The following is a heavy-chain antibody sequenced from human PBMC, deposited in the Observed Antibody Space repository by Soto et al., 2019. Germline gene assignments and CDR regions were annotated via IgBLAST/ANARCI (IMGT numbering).Heavy chain of an antibody. CDR1: GFSLSTSGVG. CDR2: IYWDDDK. J-gene: IGHJ5*02. CDR3: AHRAYCSGGSCYSDWFDP. D-gene: IGHD2-15*01. Sequence: SGPTLVNPTQTLTLTGAFSGFSLSTSGVGVGWIRQPPGKALEWLALIYWDDDKRYSPSLKSRLTITKDTSKNQVVLTMTNMDPVDTATYYCAHRAYCSGGSCYSDWFDPWGQGTLVTVSS. V-gene: IGHV2-5*02.